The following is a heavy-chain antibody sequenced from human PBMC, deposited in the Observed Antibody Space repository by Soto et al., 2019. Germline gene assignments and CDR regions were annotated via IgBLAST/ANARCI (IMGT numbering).Heavy chain of an antibody. V-gene: IGHV3-30*18. CDR1: GFTLSSYA. Sequence: LRLSCAVPGFTLSSYAIHWVRKAPGNGLEWVAVISYDGSNKYYANSVKGRFTISKDNSNNTLYLQLNSLRAEDTAVYYCAKERAPSNSYYYGKDVWGQGTTVTVSS. CDR3: AKERAPSNSYYYGKDV. J-gene: IGHJ6*02. CDR2: ISYDGSNK.